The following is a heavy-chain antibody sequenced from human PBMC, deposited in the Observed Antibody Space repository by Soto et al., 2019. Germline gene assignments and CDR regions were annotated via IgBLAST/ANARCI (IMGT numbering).Heavy chain of an antibody. V-gene: IGHV5-10-1*01. CDR1: GYYFTTFL. CDR2: INPSDSYT. D-gene: IGHD2-15*01. Sequence: GQSQTVACRGAGYYFTTFLINCVSPKPGKGLEWMGRINPSDSYTNYSPSFQGHVTISADKSISTAYLQWSSLKASDTAMYYCARLSTLGGYHSAMEVWVQGTTVTVSS. CDR3: ARLSTLGGYHSAMEV. J-gene: IGHJ6*02.